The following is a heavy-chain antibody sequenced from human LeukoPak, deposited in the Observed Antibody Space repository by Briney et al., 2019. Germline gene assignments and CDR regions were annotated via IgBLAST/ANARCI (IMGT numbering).Heavy chain of an antibody. CDR3: ARVYSSGWYADWYFDL. J-gene: IGHJ2*01. Sequence: PSETLSLTCTVSGGPISSYYWSWIRQPPGKGLEWIGYIYYSGSTNYNPSLKSRVTIPVDTSKNQFSLKLSSVTAADTAVYYCARVYSSGWYADWYFDLWGRGTLVTVSS. CDR2: IYYSGST. D-gene: IGHD6-19*01. V-gene: IGHV4-59*01. CDR1: GGPISSYY.